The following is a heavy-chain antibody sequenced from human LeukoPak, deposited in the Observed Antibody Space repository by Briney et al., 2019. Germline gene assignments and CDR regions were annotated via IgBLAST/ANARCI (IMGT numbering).Heavy chain of an antibody. CDR3: ARDSTASSPWYFDL. CDR1: GGSISSYY. V-gene: IGHV4-4*07. CDR2: MYITGNT. Sequence: SETLSLTCTVSGGSISSYYWSWIRQPARQGLEWIGRMYITGNTNYNPSLKSRVTMSLDTSKNHFSLKLSSVTAADTAVYYCARDSTASSPWYFDLWGRGTLVTVSS. D-gene: IGHD2-21*02. J-gene: IGHJ2*01.